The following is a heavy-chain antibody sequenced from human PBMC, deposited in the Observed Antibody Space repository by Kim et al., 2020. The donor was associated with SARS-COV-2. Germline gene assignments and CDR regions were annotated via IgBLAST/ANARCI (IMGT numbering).Heavy chain of an antibody. J-gene: IGHJ5*02. CDR3: ARGMIGGSWFNP. Sequence: NYAQKLQGRVTMTTDTSTSTAYMELRSLRSDDTAVYYCARGMIGGSWFNPWGQGTLITVSS. D-gene: IGHD3-16*01. V-gene: IGHV1-18*01.